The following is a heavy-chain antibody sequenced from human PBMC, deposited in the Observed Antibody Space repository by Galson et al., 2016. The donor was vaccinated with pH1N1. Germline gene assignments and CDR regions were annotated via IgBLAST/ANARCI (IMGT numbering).Heavy chain of an antibody. CDR3: AKGTLPGYYDY. D-gene: IGHD3-22*01. CDR2: ISGYNGNT. CDR1: GYMFSIYG. J-gene: IGHJ4*01. Sequence: SVKVSCKASGYMFSIYGINWVRKAPGQGPEWMGRISGYNGNTIYAQKFQARISMTIDKSTSTVYMDLRSLRFDDTAVYYCAKGTLPGYYDYWGHGTLVTVSS. V-gene: IGHV1-18*01.